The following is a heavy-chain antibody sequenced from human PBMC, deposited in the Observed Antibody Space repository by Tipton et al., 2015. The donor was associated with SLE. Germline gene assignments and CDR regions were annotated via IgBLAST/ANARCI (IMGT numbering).Heavy chain of an antibody. D-gene: IGHD3-10*01. CDR3: ASPLLWFGENYTDV. Sequence: TLSLTCTVSGGSIRSGDYYWSWIRQPPGKGLEWIGYIYYSGSTYYNPSLKSRVTISVDTSKNQFSLKLSSVTAADTAVYYCASPLLWFGENYTDVWGKGTTVTAS. CDR2: IYYSGST. J-gene: IGHJ6*03. CDR1: GGSIRSGDYY. V-gene: IGHV4-30-4*01.